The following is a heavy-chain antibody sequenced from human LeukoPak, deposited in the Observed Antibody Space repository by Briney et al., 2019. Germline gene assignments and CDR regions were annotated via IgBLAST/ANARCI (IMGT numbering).Heavy chain of an antibody. CDR1: GFTFSGYW. Sequence: GGSLRLSCAASGFTFSGYWMSWVRQAPGKGLEWVSNIKQDGSEKYYVDSVKGRFTISRDNAKNSLYLQMNSLRAEDTAIYYCARQPFDYWGQGNLVTVSS. J-gene: IGHJ4*02. CDR2: IKQDGSEK. V-gene: IGHV3-7*01. CDR3: ARQPFDY.